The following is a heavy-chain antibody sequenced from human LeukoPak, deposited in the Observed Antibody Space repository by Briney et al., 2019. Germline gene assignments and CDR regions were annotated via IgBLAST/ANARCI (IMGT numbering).Heavy chain of an antibody. CDR2: FDPEDGET. CDR1: GYTLTELS. D-gene: IGHD2-2*01. Sequence: ASVKVSCKVSGYTLTELSMHWVRQAPGKGLEWMGGFDPEDGETIYAQKFQGRVTMTEDTSTDAAYMELGSLRSEDTAVYYCASALGYCSSTSCLRAFDIWGQGTMVTVSS. J-gene: IGHJ3*02. CDR3: ASALGYCSSTSCLRAFDI. V-gene: IGHV1-24*01.